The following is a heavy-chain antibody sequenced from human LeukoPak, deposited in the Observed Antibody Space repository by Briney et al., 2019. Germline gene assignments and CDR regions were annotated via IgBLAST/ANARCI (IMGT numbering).Heavy chain of an antibody. CDR3: ARKYSSSWYYFDY. V-gene: IGHV1-18*01. D-gene: IGHD6-13*01. J-gene: IGHJ4*02. CDR2: IRAYNGNT. Sequence: VASVKVSYKASGYTFTSYGISWVRQAPGQGLEWMGWIRAYNGNTNYAQKLQGRVTMTTDTSTSTAYMELRSLRSDDSAVYYCARKYSSSWYYFDYWGQGTLVTVSS. CDR1: GYTFTSYG.